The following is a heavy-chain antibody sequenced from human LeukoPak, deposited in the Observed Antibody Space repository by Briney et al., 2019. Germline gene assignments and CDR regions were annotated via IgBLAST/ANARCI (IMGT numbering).Heavy chain of an antibody. Sequence: PGGSLRLSCAASGFTFSSYWMSWVRQAPGKGLEWVANIKQDGSEKYYVDSVKGRFTISRDNAKNSLYLQMNSLKTEDTAAYYCTRDGGSNYGSGSYYNPYYFDYWGQGTLVTVSS. CDR1: GFTFSSYW. D-gene: IGHD3-10*01. CDR3: TRDGGSNYGSGSYYNPYYFDY. CDR2: IKQDGSEK. J-gene: IGHJ4*02. V-gene: IGHV3-7*03.